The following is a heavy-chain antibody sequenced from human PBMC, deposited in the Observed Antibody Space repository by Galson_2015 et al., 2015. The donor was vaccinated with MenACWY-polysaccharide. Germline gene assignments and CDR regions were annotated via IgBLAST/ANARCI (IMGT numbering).Heavy chain of an antibody. J-gene: IGHJ4*02. Sequence: WAISGDSVSSHSAAWSWIRQCPARGLEWLGRTYIRPRGDNDCATSVKNRICIKADTPKNQISLQLNSVTPEDTATYYCTRSIHISGWGGDFESWGQGTLVTVSS. D-gene: IGHD6-19*01. CDR3: TRSIHISGWGGDFES. CDR2: TYIRPRGDN. V-gene: IGHV6-1*01. CDR1: GDSVSSHSAA.